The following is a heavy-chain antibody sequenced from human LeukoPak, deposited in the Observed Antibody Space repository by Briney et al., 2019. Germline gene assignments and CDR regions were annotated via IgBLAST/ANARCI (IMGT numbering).Heavy chain of an antibody. Sequence: PGRSLRLSCAASKFMFSAYNMHWVRQVPGKGLEWLAIISHDGNTGHYADSVKGRFTISRDNSKDTVDLQMNSLRADDTAVYYCARDFNRAFDYWGQGTLVTVSS. CDR3: ARDFNRAFDY. CDR2: ISHDGNTG. CDR1: KFMFSAYN. D-gene: IGHD3-10*01. J-gene: IGHJ4*02. V-gene: IGHV3-30-3*01.